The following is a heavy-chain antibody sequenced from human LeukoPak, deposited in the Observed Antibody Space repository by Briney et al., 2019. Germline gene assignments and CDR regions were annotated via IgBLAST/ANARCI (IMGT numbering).Heavy chain of an antibody. V-gene: IGHV3-23*01. D-gene: IGHD6-13*01. CDR2: ISGSGGST. CDR3: AKVSSSWYE. J-gene: IGHJ4*02. Sequence: PGGSLRLSCAASGFTFSSSAMSWVRQAPGKGLEWISTISGSGGSTYYADSVKGRFTISRDNSKNTLYLQMNSLRAEDTAVYYCAKVSSSWYEWGQGTLVTVSS. CDR1: GFTFSSSA.